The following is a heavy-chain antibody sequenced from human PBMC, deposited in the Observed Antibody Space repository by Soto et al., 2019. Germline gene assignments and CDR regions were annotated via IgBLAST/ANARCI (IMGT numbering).Heavy chain of an antibody. V-gene: IGHV1-8*01. CDR1: GYTFTSYD. CDR3: ARGPGHFDY. Sequence: QVQLVQSGAEVKKPGASVKVSCKASGYTFTSYDINWVRQATGQGLEWMGWMNPNSGNTGYAQKYXXRXTXNRNTSISTAYMELSSLRSEDTAVYYCARGPGHFDYWGQGTLVTVSS. D-gene: IGHD1-1*01. J-gene: IGHJ4*02. CDR2: MNPNSGNT.